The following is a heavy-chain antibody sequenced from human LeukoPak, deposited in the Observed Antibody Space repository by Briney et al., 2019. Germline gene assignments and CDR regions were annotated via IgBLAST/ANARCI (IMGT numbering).Heavy chain of an antibody. D-gene: IGHD3/OR15-3a*01. Sequence: SETLSLTCTVSGGSISSYYWSWIRQPAGEGLEWIGRIYTSGSTNYNPSLKSRVTMPVDTSKNQFSLKLSSVTAADTAVYYCARDLRTGSYLDYWGQGTLVTVSS. CDR1: GGSISSYY. J-gene: IGHJ4*02. CDR2: IYTSGST. V-gene: IGHV4-4*07. CDR3: ARDLRTGSYLDY.